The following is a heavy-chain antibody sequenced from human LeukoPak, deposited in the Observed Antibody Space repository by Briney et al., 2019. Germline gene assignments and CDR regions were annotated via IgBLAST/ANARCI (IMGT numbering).Heavy chain of an antibody. CDR3: ARARPRINCSSTSCYRGEANWFDP. CDR2: INPNSGGT. D-gene: IGHD2-2*01. Sequence: ASVKVSCKASGYTFTSYDINWVRQATGQGLEWMGWINPNSGGTNYAQKFQGRVTMTRDTSISTAYMELSRLRSDDTAVYYCARARPRINCSSTSCYRGEANWFDPWGQGTLVTVSS. J-gene: IGHJ5*02. CDR1: GYTFTSYD. V-gene: IGHV1-2*02.